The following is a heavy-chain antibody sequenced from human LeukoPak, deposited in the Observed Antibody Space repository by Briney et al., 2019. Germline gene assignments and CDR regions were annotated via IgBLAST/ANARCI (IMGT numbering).Heavy chain of an antibody. CDR1: GGSISRYF. CDR3: ARSGGASGYDLTFDY. CDR2: FSHSGGT. D-gene: IGHD5-12*01. J-gene: IGHJ4*02. V-gene: IGHV4-59*12. Sequence: SETLSLTCTVSGGSISRYFWSWIRQPPGKGLEWIGHFSHSGGTNYNPSLKTRVIISADTSNNQFSLKLSSVTAADTAVYYCARSGGASGYDLTFDYWGQGTLVTVSS.